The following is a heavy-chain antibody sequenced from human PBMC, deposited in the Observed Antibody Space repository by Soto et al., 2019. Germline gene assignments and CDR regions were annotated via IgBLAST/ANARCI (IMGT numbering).Heavy chain of an antibody. CDR1: GFTFSSYA. Sequence: EVQLLESGGGLVQPGGSLRLSCAASGFTFSSYAMSWVRQAPGKGLEWVSAISGSGGSTYYADSVKGRFTISRDNSKNTLYLQMNSLRAEDTAVYYCAKHYCSSTSCYAAYYYYYYMDVWGKWTTVTVSS. V-gene: IGHV3-23*01. CDR3: AKHYCSSTSCYAAYYYYYYMDV. J-gene: IGHJ6*03. CDR2: ISGSGGST. D-gene: IGHD2-2*01.